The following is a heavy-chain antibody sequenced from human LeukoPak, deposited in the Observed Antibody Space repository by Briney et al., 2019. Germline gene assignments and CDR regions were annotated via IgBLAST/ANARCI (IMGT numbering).Heavy chain of an antibody. D-gene: IGHD5-12*01. CDR1: GFIVSGDF. Sequence: GGSLRLSCAASGFIVSGDFMSWVRQAPGKGLEWVSAISNNGGYTYYADSVQGRFTISRDNSKSTLCLQMNSLKTEDTAVYYCTTDRGYDWDVWGQGTTVTVSS. CDR2: ISNNGGYT. J-gene: IGHJ6*02. V-gene: IGHV3-23*01. CDR3: TTDRGYDWDV.